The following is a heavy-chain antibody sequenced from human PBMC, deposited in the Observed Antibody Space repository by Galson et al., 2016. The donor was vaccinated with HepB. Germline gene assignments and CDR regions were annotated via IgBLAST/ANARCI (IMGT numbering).Heavy chain of an antibody. CDR2: IYPGDSDT. Sequence: QSGAEVKKPGESLKISCRGSGYSFTTYWIGWVRQTPEKGLEWMGIIYPGDSDTRYSPSFQGQVTISVDKSISTAYLQWSSLQASDTVMYYCARLGGRAYPYVGNFDYWGQGTLVTVSS. J-gene: IGHJ4*02. D-gene: IGHD3-16*01. CDR1: GYSFTTYW. CDR3: ARLGGRAYPYVGNFDY. V-gene: IGHV5-51*01.